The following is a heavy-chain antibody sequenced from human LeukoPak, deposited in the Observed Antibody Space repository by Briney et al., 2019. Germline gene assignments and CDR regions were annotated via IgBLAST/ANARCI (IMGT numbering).Heavy chain of an antibody. CDR3: AKDQSDLIAAAGLDY. D-gene: IGHD6-13*01. Sequence: GGSLRLSCAASGFTFSSYAMSWVRQAPGKGLEWVSAISGSGGSTYYADSVRGRFTISRDTSKNTLYLQMNSLRAEDTAVYYCAKDQSDLIAAAGLDYWGQGTLVTVSS. V-gene: IGHV3-23*01. CDR1: GFTFSSYA. CDR2: ISGSGGST. J-gene: IGHJ4*02.